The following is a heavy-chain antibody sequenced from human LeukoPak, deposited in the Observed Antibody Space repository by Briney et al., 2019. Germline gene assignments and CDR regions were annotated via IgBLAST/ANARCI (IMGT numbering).Heavy chain of an antibody. D-gene: IGHD6-13*01. V-gene: IGHV3-48*01. J-gene: IGHJ6*03. CDR3: ARDASGYSSSWNYYYYYYMDV. CDR2: ISSSSSTT. Sequence: GALRLSCAASGFSFSDYNMNWVRQAPGKGLEWVAYISSSSSTTHYADSVTGRFSISRDNAKSSLYLQMNSLRVEDTAVYYCARDASGYSSSWNYYYYYYMDVWGKGTTVTVSS. CDR1: GFSFSDYN.